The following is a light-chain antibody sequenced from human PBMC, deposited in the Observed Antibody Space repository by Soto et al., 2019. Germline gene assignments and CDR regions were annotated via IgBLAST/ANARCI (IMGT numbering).Light chain of an antibody. CDR3: QQSYSTPVG. CDR2: AAS. CDR1: QSISSY. J-gene: IGKJ1*01. Sequence: DIQMTQSPSSLSASVGDRVTITCRASQSISSYLNWYQQKPGKAPKLLIYAASSLQSGVPSRFSGSGSGTDFTLTISSLQPEDFATYYCQQSYSTPVGFGQRTKVEIK. V-gene: IGKV1-39*01.